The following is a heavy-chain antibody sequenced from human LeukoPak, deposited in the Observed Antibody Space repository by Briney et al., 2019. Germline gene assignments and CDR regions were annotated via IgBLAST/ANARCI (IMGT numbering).Heavy chain of an antibody. V-gene: IGHV3-7*01. CDR1: GFTFSSYS. Sequence: AGGSLRLSCAASGFTFSSYSMNWVRQAPGKGLEWVANIKQDGSEKYYVDSVKGRFTISRDNAKNSLYLQMNSLRAEDTAVYYCARDIKALSSGWYGDYYGMDVWGQGTTVTVSS. D-gene: IGHD6-19*01. CDR2: IKQDGSEK. J-gene: IGHJ6*02. CDR3: ARDIKALSSGWYGDYYGMDV.